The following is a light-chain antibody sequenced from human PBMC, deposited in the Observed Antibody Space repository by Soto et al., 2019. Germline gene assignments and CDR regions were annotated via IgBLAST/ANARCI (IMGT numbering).Light chain of an antibody. V-gene: IGKV3-20*01. CDR2: GAS. Sequence: IKLTTSPGTLSLSPGERATFSCRASQSVNSNYLAWYQQKPGQAARLLIYGASSRATGIPDRFSGVGSGTDFTLTISRLEPEDFAVYYCQQYDNWPPTFGRGTRLEIK. J-gene: IGKJ5*01. CDR3: QQYDNWPPT. CDR1: QSVNSNY.